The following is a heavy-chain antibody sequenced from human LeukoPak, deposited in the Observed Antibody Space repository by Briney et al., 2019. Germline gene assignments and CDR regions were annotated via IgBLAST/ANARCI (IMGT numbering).Heavy chain of an antibody. CDR3: ARILTGLGNWFDP. J-gene: IGHJ5*02. CDR2: IYYSGST. CDR1: GGSISSSSYY. V-gene: IGHV4-39*01. Sequence: SETLSLTCTVSGGSISSSSYYWGWIRQPPGKGLEWIGSIYYSGSTYYNPSLKSRVTISVDTSKNQFSLKLSSVTAADTAVYYCARILTGLGNWFDPWGQGTLVAVSS. D-gene: IGHD3-9*01.